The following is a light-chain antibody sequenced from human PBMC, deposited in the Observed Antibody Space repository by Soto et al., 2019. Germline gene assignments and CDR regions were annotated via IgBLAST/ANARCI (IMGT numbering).Light chain of an antibody. Sequence: LTQPASVSGSPGQSITISCTGTSSDVGGYNYVSWYQQHSGKAPKLMIYDVSNRPSGVSNRFSGSKSGNTASLTISGLQAEDEADYYCGSYASSSTLYVFGTGTKVTV. V-gene: IGLV2-14*01. CDR2: DVS. J-gene: IGLJ1*01. CDR3: GSYASSSTLYV. CDR1: SSDVGGYNY.